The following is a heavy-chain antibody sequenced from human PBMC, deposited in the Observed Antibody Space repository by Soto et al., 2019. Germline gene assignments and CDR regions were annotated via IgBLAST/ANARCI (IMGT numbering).Heavy chain of an antibody. CDR3: ARVPHR. CDR2: IYHSGST. J-gene: IGHJ5*02. Sequence: PTHTLSLTCARCGGSMSRSRYSWRWIRQPPGKGLEWIGYIYHSGSTYYNPSLKSRVTISVDRSKNQFSLKLSSVTAADTAVYYCARVPHRLGQGTLVTGSS. V-gene: IGHV4-30-2*01. D-gene: IGHD2-2*01. CDR1: GGSMSRSRYS.